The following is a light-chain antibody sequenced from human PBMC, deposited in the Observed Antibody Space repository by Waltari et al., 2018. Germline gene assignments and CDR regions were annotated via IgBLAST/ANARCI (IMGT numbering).Light chain of an antibody. J-gene: IGKJ1*01. CDR1: QSTSPY. CDR2: HAS. CDR3: QHYVNLPAT. V-gene: IGKV3D-20*02. Sequence: SCRAIQSTSPYVACDQENPGQAPMLLIYHASRMATGIPDRFSGSGSGTDFSLTISRLEPEDFAVYYCQHYVNLPATFGQGTKVEIK.